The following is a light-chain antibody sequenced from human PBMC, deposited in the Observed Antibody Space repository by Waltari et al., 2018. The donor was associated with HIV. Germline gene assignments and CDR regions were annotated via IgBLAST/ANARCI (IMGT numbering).Light chain of an antibody. V-gene: IGKV2-28*01. CDR2: LGS. Sequence: DIEMTQTPLSLPVTPGEAASISCGSSQSLLSSTGYNFLNWFLRKPGQSPQLLIYLGSNRASGIPYRFSGSGSVTDFTLKISRVEAGDVWVYYCMQGRRTPWTFGQGTKVEIK. CDR1: QSLLSSTGYNF. J-gene: IGKJ1*01. CDR3: MQGRRTPWT.